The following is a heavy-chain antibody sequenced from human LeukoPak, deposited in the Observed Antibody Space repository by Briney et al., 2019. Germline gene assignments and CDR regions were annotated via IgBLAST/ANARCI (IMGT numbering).Heavy chain of an antibody. CDR1: GFTFSTYV. D-gene: IGHD4-17*01. J-gene: IGHJ4*02. CDR2: ISGSGDST. Sequence: GGSLRLSCAASGFTFSTYVMSWVRQAPGKGLEWVSAISGSGDSTYYADSVKGRFTISRDNSKNTPDPQMNSLRAEDTAVYYCARLWQPNYGDCLDHWGQGTLVTVTS. V-gene: IGHV3-23*01. CDR3: ARLWQPNYGDCLDH.